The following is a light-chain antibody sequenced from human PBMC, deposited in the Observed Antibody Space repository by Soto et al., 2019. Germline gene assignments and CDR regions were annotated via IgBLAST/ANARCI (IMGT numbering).Light chain of an antibody. V-gene: IGLV1-51*01. CDR1: SSNIGNNF. CDR3: AAGDDSLSTWV. J-gene: IGLJ2*01. CDR2: DDD. Sequence: QSVLTQPPSLSASPGQRVTISCSGGSSNIGNNFVSWFQQLPGTAPKLLIYDDDDRPSEIPDRFSGSKSGTSATLAITGLQAGDDAIYFCAAGDDSLSTWVLGGGTKVPVL.